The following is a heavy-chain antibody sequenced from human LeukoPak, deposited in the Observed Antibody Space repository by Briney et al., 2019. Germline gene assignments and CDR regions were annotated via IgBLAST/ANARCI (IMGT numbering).Heavy chain of an antibody. V-gene: IGHV3-23*01. D-gene: IGHD1-26*01. CDR2: ISGSGGST. CDR1: GFTFSSYA. J-gene: IGHJ1*01. CDR3: AKPIVGATVENFQH. Sequence: PGGSLRLSCAASGFTFSSYAMSWVRQAPGKGLGWVSAISGSGGSTYYADSVKGRFTISRDNSKNTLYLQMNSLRAEDTAVYYCAKPIVGATVENFQHWGQGTLVTVSS.